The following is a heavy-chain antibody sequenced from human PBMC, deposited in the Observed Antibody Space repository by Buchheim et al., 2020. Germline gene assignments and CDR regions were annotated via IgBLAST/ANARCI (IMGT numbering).Heavy chain of an antibody. V-gene: IGHV3-23*01. CDR1: GFTFSNYA. J-gene: IGHJ4*02. Sequence: EVQLLESGGALEQPGGSLRLSCAASGFTFSNYAMSWVRQAPGKGLEWVSTIIASGGNTYYADSVKGRFTISRDNSRDTLFLQMNSLRAEDTALYYCAKSALVSGAMFGGFDYCGQGTL. CDR2: IIASGGNT. CDR3: AKSALVSGAMFGGFDY. D-gene: IGHD2-2*01.